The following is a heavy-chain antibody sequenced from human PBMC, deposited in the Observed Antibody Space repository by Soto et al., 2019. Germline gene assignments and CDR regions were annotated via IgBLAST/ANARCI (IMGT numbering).Heavy chain of an antibody. D-gene: IGHD1-20*01. V-gene: IGHV3-30-3*01. J-gene: IGHJ4*02. CDR2: ISYDGSSQ. CDR1: GFTFSSYP. CDR3: ARGPITQTSFIDH. Sequence: QVPIVESGGGVVQPGRSLRLSCAASGFTFSSYPMHWVRQAPGKGLEWVTVISYDGSSQSYADSVKGRFTISRDNSKDTLYLQMHSLRSEDTAVYYCARGPITQTSFIDHWGQGTLVTVSS.